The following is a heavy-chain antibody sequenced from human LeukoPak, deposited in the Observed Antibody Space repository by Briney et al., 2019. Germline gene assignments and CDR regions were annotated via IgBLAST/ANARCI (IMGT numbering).Heavy chain of an antibody. J-gene: IGHJ4*02. D-gene: IGHD5-18*01. CDR2: INPDGNKK. V-gene: IGHV3-7*01. CDR3: ARDLAYSRLDY. CDR1: GLTFSSSW. Sequence: GGSLRLSCAVSGLTFSSSWMDWVRQAPGKGLEWVASINPDGNKKYSADSVKGRFTVSRDNAENSLYLQMNSPRVEDTAFYYCARDLAYSRLDYWGQGMLVTVSS.